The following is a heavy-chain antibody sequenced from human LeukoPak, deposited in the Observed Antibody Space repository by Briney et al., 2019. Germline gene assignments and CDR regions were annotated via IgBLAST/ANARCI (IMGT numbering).Heavy chain of an antibody. CDR2: IHPSGGPT. Sequence: ASVKVSFTASGDTFTNYYIHCGRQGPGQRLEWMGVIHPSGGPTTYAQKFQGRVTITGVTSTRTLYMGLSSLRSDDTAVYYCARDHVPPYGGIDYWGQGTLVTVSS. V-gene: IGHV1-46*01. D-gene: IGHD3-16*01. CDR3: ARDHVPPYGGIDY. J-gene: IGHJ4*02. CDR1: GDTFTNYY.